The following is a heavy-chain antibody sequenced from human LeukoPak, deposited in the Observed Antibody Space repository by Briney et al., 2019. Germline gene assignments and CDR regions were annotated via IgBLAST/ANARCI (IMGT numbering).Heavy chain of an antibody. CDR1: GFTFSSYA. CDR3: AKGCGDTCYFSFDY. CDR2: ISGSGRST. Sequence: PGGSLRLSCAASGFTFSSYAMTWIRQVPGKGLQWVSTISGSGRSTYYADSVKGRFTISRDNSRNTLYLQMNRLRAEDTAAYYCAKGCGDTCYFSFDYWGQGTLATVSS. D-gene: IGHD2-15*01. V-gene: IGHV3-23*01. J-gene: IGHJ4*02.